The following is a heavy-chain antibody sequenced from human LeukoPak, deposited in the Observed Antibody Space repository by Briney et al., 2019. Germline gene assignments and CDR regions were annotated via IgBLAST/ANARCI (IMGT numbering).Heavy chain of an antibody. CDR1: GGSFSGYY. Sequence: PSETLSLTCAVYGGSFSGYYWSWIRQPPGKGLEWIGEINHSGSTNYNPSLKSRVTISVDTSKNQFSLKLSSVTAADTAVYYCARGVFVRSSSWYEGYYYYYRMDVWGKGTTVTVSS. V-gene: IGHV4-34*01. CDR2: INHSGST. CDR3: ARGVFVRSSSWYEGYYYYYRMDV. J-gene: IGHJ6*04. D-gene: IGHD6-13*01.